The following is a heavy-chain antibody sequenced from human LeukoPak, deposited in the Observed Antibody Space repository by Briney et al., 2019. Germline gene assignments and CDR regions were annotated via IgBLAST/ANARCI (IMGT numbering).Heavy chain of an antibody. CDR1: GYIFTDYA. Sequence: ASVKVSCKTSGYIFTDYAINWVRQAPGQGLEWMGWINTNTGNPTYAQGFTGRFVFSLDTSVSTAYLQISSLKAEDTAVYYCARTLKLLWFGELFQADAFDIWGQGTMVTVSS. V-gene: IGHV7-4-1*02. D-gene: IGHD3-10*01. CDR3: ARTLKLLWFGELFQADAFDI. J-gene: IGHJ3*02. CDR2: INTNTGNP.